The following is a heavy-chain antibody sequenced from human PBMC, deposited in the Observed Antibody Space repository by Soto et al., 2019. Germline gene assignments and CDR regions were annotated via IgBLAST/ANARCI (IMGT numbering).Heavy chain of an antibody. J-gene: IGHJ5*02. Sequence: EVQLVESGGGLVQPGGSLRLSCGASGFDFSNYWMHWVRQAPGKGLVWVSRINGDGSDIKYADSVKGRFTISRDNAKNTVYLQMNSLRADDTAVYYCVRDEPTGDWFDAWGQGALVIVSS. CDR1: GFDFSNYW. CDR3: VRDEPTGDWFDA. V-gene: IGHV3-74*03. D-gene: IGHD4-17*01. CDR2: INGDGSDI.